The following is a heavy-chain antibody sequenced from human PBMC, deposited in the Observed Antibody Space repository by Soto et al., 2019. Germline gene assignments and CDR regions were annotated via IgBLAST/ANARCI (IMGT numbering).Heavy chain of an antibody. CDR3: VKKSGGFKT. V-gene: IGHV3-23*01. CDR2: IDGSGGIT. CDR1: GFPFVTTD. J-gene: IGHJ4*01. Sequence: GVSLSHSCSSSGFPFVTTDMSWVLQAPGEGLEWVSTIDGSGGITYYADSVKGRFTISRDNSRNTVYLQMNSLRGDDTALYYCVKKSGGFKTWCHGAPVTVSS. D-gene: IGHD3-10*01.